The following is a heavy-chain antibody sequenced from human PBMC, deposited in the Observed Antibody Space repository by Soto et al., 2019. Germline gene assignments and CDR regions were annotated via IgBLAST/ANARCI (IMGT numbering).Heavy chain of an antibody. Sequence: GGSLRLSCAASGFTFSSYWMSWVRQAPGKGLEWVANIKEDGSEKYYVDSVKGRFTISRDNAKKSLYLQMNSLRAEDTAVYYRARGEGSGWLSYYYYYGMDVWGQGTTVTVSS. J-gene: IGHJ6*02. CDR3: ARGEGSGWLSYYYYYGMDV. CDR1: GFTFSSYW. D-gene: IGHD6-19*01. V-gene: IGHV3-7*01. CDR2: IKEDGSEK.